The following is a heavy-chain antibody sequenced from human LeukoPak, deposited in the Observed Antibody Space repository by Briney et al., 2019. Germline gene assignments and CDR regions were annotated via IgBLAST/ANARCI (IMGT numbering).Heavy chain of an antibody. D-gene: IGHD1-20*01. J-gene: IGHJ5*02. CDR1: GYTFSDFY. CDR3: ATVTVTHTRDP. Sequence: ASVKDSCQSSGYTFSDFYLNWVRQAPGQGLEWMGWINPYSGALISAQSLQGRLTMTWDTSTGTAYMELTRLTSDDTAVYYCATVTVTHTRDPWGQGSLVTVSS. V-gene: IGHV1-2*02. CDR2: INPYSGAL.